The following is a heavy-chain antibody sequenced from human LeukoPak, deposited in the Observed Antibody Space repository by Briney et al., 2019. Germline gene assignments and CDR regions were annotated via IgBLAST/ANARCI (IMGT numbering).Heavy chain of an antibody. Sequence: GGSLRLSCAASGFTFSSYWMSWVRQAPGKGLEWVANIKQDGGEKYYVDSVKGRFTISRDNAKSSLYLQMNSLRAEDTAVYYCAREGPMLRGVIGGKIDYWGQGTLVTVSS. CDR2: IKQDGGEK. CDR1: GFTFSSYW. D-gene: IGHD3-10*01. J-gene: IGHJ4*02. V-gene: IGHV3-7*03. CDR3: AREGPMLRGVIGGKIDY.